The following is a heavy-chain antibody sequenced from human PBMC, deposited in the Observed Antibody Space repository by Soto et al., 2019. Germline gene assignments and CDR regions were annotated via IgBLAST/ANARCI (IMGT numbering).Heavy chain of an antibody. CDR3: DSRRGAYGRSAY. J-gene: IGHJ1*01. CDR1: RDTYTSYD. V-gene: IGHV1-8*01. D-gene: IGHD4-17*01. CDR2: RNPNSGNT. Sequence: SAKLCSKASRDTYTSYDRNWVQQATEQGLEWMGWRNPNSGNTDYAQKFRGRVTMTRDTSIRTAYMELSGLTSEDTAVYYCDSRRGAYGRSAYRGQRTLVPVSS.